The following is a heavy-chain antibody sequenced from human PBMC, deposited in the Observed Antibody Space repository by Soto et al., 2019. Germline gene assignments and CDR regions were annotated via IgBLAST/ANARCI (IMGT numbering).Heavy chain of an antibody. V-gene: IGHV3-23*01. J-gene: IGHJ3*01. CDR1: GFTFSSYA. Sequence: PGGSLRLSCAASGFTFSSYAMSWVRQAPGKGLEWVSAISGSGGSTYYADSVKGRFTISRDNSKTTLYLQMNSLRAEDAAVYYCATSPTIGVVFWGQGTMVTVSS. CDR2: ISGSGGST. D-gene: IGHD3-22*01. CDR3: ATSPTIGVVF.